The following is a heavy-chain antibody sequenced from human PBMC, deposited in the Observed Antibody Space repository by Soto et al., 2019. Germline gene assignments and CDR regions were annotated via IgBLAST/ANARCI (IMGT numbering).Heavy chain of an antibody. CDR1: GYTFTSYA. CDR2: INAGNGNT. CDR3: ARDRYNWTRWSRYMDV. D-gene: IGHD1-20*01. Sequence: ASVKVSCKASGYTFTSYAMHWVSQAPGQRLEWRGWINAGNGNTKYSQKFQARVTITRDTSASTAYMELSSLRSEDTAVYYCARDRYNWTRWSRYMDVWVKRTTVTVSS. J-gene: IGHJ6*03. V-gene: IGHV1-3*01.